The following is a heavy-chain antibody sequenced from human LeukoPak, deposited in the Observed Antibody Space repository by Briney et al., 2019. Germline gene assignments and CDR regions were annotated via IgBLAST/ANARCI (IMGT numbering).Heavy chain of an antibody. CDR3: AKDNAGYFDY. V-gene: IGHV3-9*01. J-gene: IGHJ4*02. Sequence: GRSLTLPCAASGFTLDVYAMQWVRQARGKGLDWVLGISWNSRSIGYADSVKGRLTISRDNAKNSLYLQMNSLRAEDTALYYCAKDNAGYFDYWGQGTLVTVSS. CDR2: ISWNSRSI. CDR1: GFTLDVYA.